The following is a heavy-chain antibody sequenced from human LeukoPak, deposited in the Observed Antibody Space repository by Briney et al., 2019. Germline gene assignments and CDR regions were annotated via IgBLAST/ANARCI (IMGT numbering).Heavy chain of an antibody. CDR3: ARGNYDFWREDYFDY. D-gene: IGHD3-3*01. CDR1: GGSFSGYY. J-gene: IGHJ4*02. CDR2: INHSGST. Sequence: SETLSLTCAVYGGSFSGYYWSWIRQPPGKGLEWIGEINHSGSTNYNPSLKSRVTISVDTSKNQFSLKLSSVTAADTAVYYCARGNYDFWREDYFDYWGQGTLVTVSS. V-gene: IGHV4-34*01.